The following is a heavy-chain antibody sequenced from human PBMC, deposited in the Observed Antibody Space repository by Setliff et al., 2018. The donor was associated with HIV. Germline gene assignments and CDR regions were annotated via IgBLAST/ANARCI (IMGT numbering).Heavy chain of an antibody. V-gene: IGHV4-61*09. CDR3: ARVGLAYSGDMDV. D-gene: IGHD2-21*01. J-gene: IGHJ6*03. CDR1: GDSISSDSYY. Sequence: SETLSLTCTVSGDSISSDSYYWSWIRQPAGKGLEWIGHIYTSGRTNYNPSLKSRVTISVDTSKNQFSLKLSSVTAADTAVYYCARVGLAYSGDMDVWGKGTTVTVSS. CDR2: IYTSGRT.